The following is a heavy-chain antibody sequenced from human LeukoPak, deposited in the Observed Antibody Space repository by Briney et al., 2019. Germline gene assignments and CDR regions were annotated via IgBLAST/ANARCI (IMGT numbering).Heavy chain of an antibody. V-gene: IGHV3-30*03. J-gene: IGHJ4*02. CDR1: GFTVSSSY. Sequence: GGSLRLSCAASGFTVSSSYMSWVRQAPGKGLECVAVISYDGSNKYYADSVKGRFTISRDNSKNTLYLQMNSLRAEDTAVYYCARDRGSSSMYYFDYWGQGTLVTVSS. CDR3: ARDRGSSSMYYFDY. D-gene: IGHD6-6*01. CDR2: ISYDGSNK.